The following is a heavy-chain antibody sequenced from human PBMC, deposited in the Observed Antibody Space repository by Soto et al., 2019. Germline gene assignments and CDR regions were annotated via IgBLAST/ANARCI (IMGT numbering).Heavy chain of an antibody. V-gene: IGHV4-28*01. CDR1: GYSISSSNW. Sequence: SETLSLTCAFSGYSISSSNWWGWIRQPPGKGLEWIGYIYYSGSTYYNPSLKSRVTMSVDTSKNQFSLKLSSVTAVDTAVYYCVRTYSGYQSYTPRGGYYYYGMDVWGQGTTVTVS. CDR3: VRTYSGYQSYTPRGGYYYYGMDV. J-gene: IGHJ6*02. D-gene: IGHD5-12*01. CDR2: IYYSGST.